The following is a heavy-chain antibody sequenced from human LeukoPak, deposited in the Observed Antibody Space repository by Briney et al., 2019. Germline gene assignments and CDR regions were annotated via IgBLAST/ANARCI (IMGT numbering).Heavy chain of an antibody. D-gene: IGHD2-21*01. Sequence: PSETLSLSCTVSGGSISGFRGSWIRQPPGKGLEWIAYISSSGSTNYNPSLRSRVTISLDTSKKHFSLNLTSVTAADTALYLCARGDSCGGGSCFAHWGPGPLSIVSS. J-gene: IGHJ4*02. V-gene: IGHV4-59*01. CDR1: GGSISGFR. CDR2: ISSSGST. CDR3: ARGDSCGGGSCFAH.